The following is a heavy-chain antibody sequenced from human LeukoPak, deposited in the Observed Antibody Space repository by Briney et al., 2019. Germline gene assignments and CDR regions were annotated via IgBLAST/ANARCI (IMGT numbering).Heavy chain of an antibody. CDR2: TSHDEANK. CDR1: GFTFSTCP. J-gene: IGHJ4*02. CDR3: AKDLIVVVTAPSPLDY. D-gene: IGHD2-21*02. V-gene: IGHV3-30-3*01. Sequence: GGSLRLSCAASGFTFSTCPMHWVRQAPGKGLEWVAVTSHDEANKYYADSVRGRFTISRDNSKNTLYLQMNSLRAEDTAVYYCAKDLIVVVTAPSPLDYWGQGTLVTVSS.